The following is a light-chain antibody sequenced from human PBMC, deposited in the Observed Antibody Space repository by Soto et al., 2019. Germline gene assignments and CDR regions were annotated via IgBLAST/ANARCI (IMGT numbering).Light chain of an antibody. CDR1: SSDVGGYNY. J-gene: IGLJ1*01. CDR3: SSYTSSSTPFV. V-gene: IGLV2-14*01. CDR2: EVS. Sequence: QSALTQPASVSGSPGQSITISCTGTSSDVGGYNYVSWYQQHPGKAPKLMIYEVSNRPSGVSNRFSGSKSGNTASLTISGIQAEDEAYYYCSSYTSSSTPFVFGTGTKVTVL.